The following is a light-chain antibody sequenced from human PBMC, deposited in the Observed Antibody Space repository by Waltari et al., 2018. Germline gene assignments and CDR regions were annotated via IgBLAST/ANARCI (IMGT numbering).Light chain of an antibody. J-gene: IGKJ1*01. CDR3: QQSYRTPWT. CDR1: QSISSY. V-gene: IGKV1-39*01. CDR2: ATS. Sequence: DIQMTQSPSSLSASVGDRVTITCRASQSISSYLSWYQQKPGKAPNLRIYATSSLQGGVPSRFSGTGSGTDFTLTISTLQPEDFATYYCQQSYRTPWTFGQGTRVEIK.